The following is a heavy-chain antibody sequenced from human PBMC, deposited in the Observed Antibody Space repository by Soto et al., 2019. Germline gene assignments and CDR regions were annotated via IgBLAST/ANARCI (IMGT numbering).Heavy chain of an antibody. CDR3: ARGVVVPAAMFAHYYYGMDV. J-gene: IGHJ6*02. D-gene: IGHD2-2*01. Sequence: PSETLSLTCTVSGGSISSGDYYWSWIRQPPGKGLEWIGYIYYSGSTYYNPSLKSRVTISVDTSKNQFSLKLSSVTAADTAAYYCARGVVVPAAMFAHYYYGMDVWGQGTTVTV. CDR1: GGSISSGDYY. V-gene: IGHV4-30-4*01. CDR2: IYYSGST.